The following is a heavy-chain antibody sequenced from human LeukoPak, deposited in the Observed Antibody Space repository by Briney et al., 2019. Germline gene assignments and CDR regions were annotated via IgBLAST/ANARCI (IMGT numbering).Heavy chain of an antibody. CDR3: AREYNWNYVAYYYYGMDV. V-gene: IGHV1-8*01. J-gene: IGHJ6*02. CDR1: GYTFTSYD. CDR2: MNPNSGNT. D-gene: IGHD1-7*01. Sequence: ASVNVSCKASGYTFTSYDINWVRQATGQGLEWMGWMNPNSGNTGYAQKFQGRVTMTRNTSISTAYMELSSLRSEDTAVYYCAREYNWNYVAYYYYGMDVWGQGTTVTVSS.